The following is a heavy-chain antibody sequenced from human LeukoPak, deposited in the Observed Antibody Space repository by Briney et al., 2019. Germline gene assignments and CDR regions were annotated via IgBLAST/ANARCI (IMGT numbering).Heavy chain of an antibody. CDR2: IWYDGSNK. J-gene: IGHJ6*04. Sequence: GRSLRLSCAASGFTFSGYGMHWVRQAPGKGLEWVAVIWYDGSNKYYADSVKGRFTISRDNSKNTLYLQMNSLRAEDTAVYYCAREHVCSSTSCSYYYYYGMDVWGKGTTVTVSS. V-gene: IGHV3-33*01. CDR1: GFTFSGYG. D-gene: IGHD2-2*01. CDR3: AREHVCSSTSCSYYYYYGMDV.